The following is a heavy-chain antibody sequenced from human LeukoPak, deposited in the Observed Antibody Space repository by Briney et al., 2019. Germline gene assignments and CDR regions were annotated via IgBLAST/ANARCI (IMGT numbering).Heavy chain of an antibody. CDR3: V. CDR1: GVSISSNS. Sequence: PSETLSLTCTVSGVSISSNSWGWIRQPPGKGLEWIGSVYYSGSTYYNPSLKSRVTISVDTSKNQFSLNRISVTAADTAYYMDVWGKRTTVTGSS. CDR2: VYYSGST. J-gene: IGHJ6*03. V-gene: IGHV4-39*07.